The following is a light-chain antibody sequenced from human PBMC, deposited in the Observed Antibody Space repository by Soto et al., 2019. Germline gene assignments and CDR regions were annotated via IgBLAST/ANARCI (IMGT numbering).Light chain of an antibody. Sequence: EIVLTQSPGTLSLSPGERATLSCRASQSVSSSYLAWYQQKLGQPPRLLIYGASSRAIGFPDRFSGSGSGTDFFLTFSRLEPEDFAVYYCQQYGSSRTFGQGTKVDIK. V-gene: IGKV3-20*01. CDR3: QQYGSSRT. J-gene: IGKJ1*01. CDR2: GAS. CDR1: QSVSSSY.